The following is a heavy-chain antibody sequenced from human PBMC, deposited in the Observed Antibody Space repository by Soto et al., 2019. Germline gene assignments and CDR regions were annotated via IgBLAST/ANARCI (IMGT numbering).Heavy chain of an antibody. CDR3: ARERGGIQLWSRRLVWFDP. V-gene: IGHV4-34*01. CDR2: INHSGST. Sequence: SETLSLTCAVYGGSFSGYYWSRIRQPPGKGLEWIGEINHSGSTNYNPSLKSRVTISVDTSKNQFSLKLSSVTAADTAVYYCARERGGIQLWSRRLVWFDPWGQGTLVTVSS. CDR1: GGSFSGYY. D-gene: IGHD5-18*01. J-gene: IGHJ5*02.